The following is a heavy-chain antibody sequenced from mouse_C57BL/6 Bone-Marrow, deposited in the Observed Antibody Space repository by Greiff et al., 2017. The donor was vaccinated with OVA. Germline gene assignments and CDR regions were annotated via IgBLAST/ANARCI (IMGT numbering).Heavy chain of an antibody. CDR2: IYPRDGST. V-gene: IGHV1-78*01. CDR3: ARSCYYGRSPYYYAMDY. D-gene: IGHD1-1*01. Sequence: QVQLQQSDAELVKPGASVKISCKVSGYTFTDHTIHWMKQRPEQGLEWIGYIYPRDGSTKYNEKFKGKATLTADKSSSTAYMQLNSLTSADSAVYFCARSCYYGRSPYYYAMDYWGQGTSVTVSS. CDR1: GYTFTDHT. J-gene: IGHJ4*01.